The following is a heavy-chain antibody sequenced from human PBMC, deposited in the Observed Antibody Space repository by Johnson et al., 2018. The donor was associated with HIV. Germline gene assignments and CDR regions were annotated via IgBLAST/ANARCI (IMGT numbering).Heavy chain of an antibody. CDR3: ARESLGTLVDGFDI. V-gene: IGHV3-13*01. J-gene: IGHJ3*02. CDR2: IGTAGDT. Sequence: VQLVESGGGLVQPGGSLRLSCAASGFTFSSYDMHWVRQATGKGLEWVSAIGTAGDTYYPGSVKGRFTISRENAKNSLYLQMNSLRAGDTAVYYCARESLGTLVDGFDIWGQGTMVTVPS. D-gene: IGHD1-1*01. CDR1: GFTFSSYD.